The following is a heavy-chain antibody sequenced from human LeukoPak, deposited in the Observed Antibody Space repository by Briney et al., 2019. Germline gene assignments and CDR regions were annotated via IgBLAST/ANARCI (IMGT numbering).Heavy chain of an antibody. D-gene: IGHD5-18*01. CDR3: ARGLRKGYSCGWDYFDY. CDR1: GFTFSSYS. J-gene: IGHJ4*02. CDR2: ISSSSSTI. Sequence: GGSLRLSCAASGFTFSSYSMNWVRQAPGKGLEWVSYISSSSSTICYADSVKGRFTISRDNAKNSLYLQMNSLRAEDTAVYYCARGLRKGYSCGWDYFDYWGQGTLVTVSS. V-gene: IGHV3-48*01.